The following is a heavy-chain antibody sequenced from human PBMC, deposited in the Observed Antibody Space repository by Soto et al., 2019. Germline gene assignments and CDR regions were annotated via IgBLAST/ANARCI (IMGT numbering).Heavy chain of an antibody. CDR2: INAGNGNT. CDR1: GYGFTTHA. J-gene: IGHJ3*02. V-gene: IGHV1-3*01. CDR3: ARSEYYFDSSGYRAFDI. D-gene: IGHD3-22*01. Sequence: GASVKVSCKTSGYGFTTHAMHWVRQAPGERLEWMGWINAGNGNTKYLEKFQGRVTITRDTSASTAYMELNSLRSEDTAVYYCARSEYYFDSSGYRAFDIWGQGTMVTVSS.